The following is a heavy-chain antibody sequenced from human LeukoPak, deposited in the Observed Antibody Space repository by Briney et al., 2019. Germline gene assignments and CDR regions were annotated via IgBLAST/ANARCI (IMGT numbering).Heavy chain of an antibody. J-gene: IGHJ3*02. CDR2: IYYSGST. CDR1: GGSISSSSYY. D-gene: IGHD5-12*01. CDR3: AANSGGYSSPPRRAFDI. Sequence: SETLSLTCTVSGGSISSSSYYWGWIRQPPGKGLEWIGSIYYSGSTYYNPSLKSRVTISVDTSKNQFSLKLSSVTAADTAVYYGAANSGGYSSPPRRAFDIWGQGTMVTVSS. V-gene: IGHV4-39*01.